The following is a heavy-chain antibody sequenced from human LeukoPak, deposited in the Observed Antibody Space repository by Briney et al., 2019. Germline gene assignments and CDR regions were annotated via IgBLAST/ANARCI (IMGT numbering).Heavy chain of an antibody. D-gene: IGHD3-16*02. CDR2: IYYSGST. CDR3: ARGFEKSYRDAFYY. Sequence: AETLTLTCTVSGCSISSYYWSWIRQPPGKGLEWIAYIYYSGSTNYNPSLKSRVTISVHTSKNQFSLKLSTVTAADTAVYYCARGFEKSYRDAFYYWGQGTLVTVSS. CDR1: GCSISSYY. V-gene: IGHV4-59*01. J-gene: IGHJ4*02.